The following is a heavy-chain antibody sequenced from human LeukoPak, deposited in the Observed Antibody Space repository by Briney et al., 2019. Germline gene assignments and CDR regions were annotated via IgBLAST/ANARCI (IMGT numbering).Heavy chain of an antibody. J-gene: IGHJ4*02. D-gene: IGHD6-6*01. Sequence: GASVKVSCKASGYTFTSYGISWVRQAPGQGLEWMGWISAYNGNTNYAQKLQGRVTMTTDTSTSTAYMELRSLRSDDTAVYYCARVFEFGSSSGDYFDYWGQGTLVTVSS. CDR1: GYTFTSYG. CDR2: ISAYNGNT. V-gene: IGHV1-18*01. CDR3: ARVFEFGSSSGDYFDY.